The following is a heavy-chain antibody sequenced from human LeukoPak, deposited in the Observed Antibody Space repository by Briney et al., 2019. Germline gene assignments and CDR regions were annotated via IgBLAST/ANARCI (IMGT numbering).Heavy chain of an antibody. CDR3: AKDRWYYGSGSYPFDY. V-gene: IGHV3-23*01. CDR2: ISGSGGST. J-gene: IGHJ4*02. D-gene: IGHD3-10*01. CDR1: GFTFSSYA. Sequence: GGSLRLSCAASGFTFSSYAMSWVRQAPGKGLEWDSAISGSGGSTYYADSVKGRFTISRDNSKNTLYLQMNSLRAEDTAVYYCAKDRWYYGSGSYPFDYWGQGTLVTVSS.